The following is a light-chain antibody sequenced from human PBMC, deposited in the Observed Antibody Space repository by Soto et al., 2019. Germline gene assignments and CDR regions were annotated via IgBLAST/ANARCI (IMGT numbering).Light chain of an antibody. Sequence: EIVMTQSPATLSVSPGERATLSCRASQRVSSNLAWYQQKRGQAPRLIIYGASNRATGIPARFSGSGSGTEFTLTISSLQSEDFAVYYWQQYNDWPTFGGGTKVEIK. J-gene: IGKJ4*01. CDR3: QQYNDWPT. CDR1: QRVSSN. CDR2: GAS. V-gene: IGKV3D-15*01.